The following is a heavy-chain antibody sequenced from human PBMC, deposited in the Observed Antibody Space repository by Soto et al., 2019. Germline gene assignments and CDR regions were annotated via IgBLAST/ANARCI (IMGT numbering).Heavy chain of an antibody. D-gene: IGHD3-3*01. V-gene: IGHV4-34*01. CDR3: AREAFEGDFWSGYYRYYGMDV. CDR1: GGSFSGYY. CDR2: INHSGST. Sequence: SETLSLTCAVYGGSFSGYYWSWIRQPPGKGLEWIGEINHSGSTNYNPSLKSRVTISVDTSKNQFSLKPSSVTAADTAVYYCAREAFEGDFWSGYYRYYGMDVWGQGTTVTVSS. J-gene: IGHJ6*02.